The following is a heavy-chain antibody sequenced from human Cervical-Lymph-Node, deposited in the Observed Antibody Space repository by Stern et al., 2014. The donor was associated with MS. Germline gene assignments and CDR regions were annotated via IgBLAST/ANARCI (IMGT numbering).Heavy chain of an antibody. V-gene: IGHV1-18*04. Sequence: QVQLVQSGPEVKKPGASVKVSCKASGYTFTSYGIAWVRKAPGQGLEWMGCISAYNGNTNCERKLQGIVTLTTNTTTSTAYMELRSLRSDDTAIYFCARSGTRVPRGYWCQGTLITVSS. CDR3: ARSGTRVPRGY. CDR1: GYTFTSYG. J-gene: IGHJ4*02. D-gene: IGHD6-25*01. CDR2: ISAYNGNT.